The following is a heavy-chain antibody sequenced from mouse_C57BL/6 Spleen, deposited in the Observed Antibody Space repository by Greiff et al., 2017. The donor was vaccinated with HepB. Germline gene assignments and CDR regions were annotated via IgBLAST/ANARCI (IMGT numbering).Heavy chain of an antibody. J-gene: IGHJ3*01. V-gene: IGHV1-61*01. Sequence: VQLQQPGAELVRPGSSVKLSCKASGYTFTSYWMDWVKQRPGQGLEWIGNIYPSDSETHYNQKFKDKATLTVDKSSSTAYMQLSSLTSEDSAVYYCARSRNVGFAYWGQGTLVTVSA. CDR1: GYTFTSYW. CDR2: IYPSDSET. CDR3: ARSRNVGFAY.